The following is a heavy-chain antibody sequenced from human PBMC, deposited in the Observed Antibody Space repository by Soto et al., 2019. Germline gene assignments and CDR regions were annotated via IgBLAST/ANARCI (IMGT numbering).Heavy chain of an antibody. Sequence: ASVKVSCKASGYTFTSYGISWVRQAPGQGLEWMGWISAYNGNTNYAQKLQGRVTMTADKSTSTAYMELSSLRSEDTAVYYCAREELDCSSTSCYGHGAFDIWGQGTMVTVSS. CDR1: GYTFTSYG. D-gene: IGHD2-2*01. CDR2: ISAYNGNT. CDR3: AREELDCSSTSCYGHGAFDI. V-gene: IGHV1-18*01. J-gene: IGHJ3*02.